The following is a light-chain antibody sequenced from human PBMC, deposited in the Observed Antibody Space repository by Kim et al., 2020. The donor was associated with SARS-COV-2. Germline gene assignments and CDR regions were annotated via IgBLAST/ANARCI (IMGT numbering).Light chain of an antibody. CDR2: AAA. CDR3: QQSYSTPYT. V-gene: IGKV1-39*01. Sequence: SSVGDRVRSTCRAIQSINQFLNWAQQEAGKAPKLLIYAAATLQSGVPTRFSGSGSETEFTLTSSSLQAEDFATYYCQQSYSTPYTFGQGTKLEI. J-gene: IGKJ2*01. CDR1: QSINQF.